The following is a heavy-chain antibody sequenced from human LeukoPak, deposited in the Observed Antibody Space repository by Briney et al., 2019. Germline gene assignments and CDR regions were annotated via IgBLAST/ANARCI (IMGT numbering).Heavy chain of an antibody. Sequence: GASVKVSCKASGYTFTGYYMHWVRQAPGQGLEWMGWINPNSGGTNYAQKFQGRVTMTRDTSISTAYMELSRLRSDDTAVYYCARGSQWLGTYYFDYWGQGTLVTVSS. J-gene: IGHJ4*02. D-gene: IGHD6-19*01. CDR2: INPNSGGT. V-gene: IGHV1-2*02. CDR3: ARGSQWLGTYYFDY. CDR1: GYTFTGYY.